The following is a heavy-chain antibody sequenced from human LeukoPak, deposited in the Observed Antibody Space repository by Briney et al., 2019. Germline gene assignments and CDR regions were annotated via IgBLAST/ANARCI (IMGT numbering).Heavy chain of an antibody. Sequence: GGSLRLSCAASGFTFSSYAMSWVRQAPGKGLEWVSAISGSGGSTYHADSVKGRFTISRDNSKNTLYLQMNSLRAEDTAVYYCAKEARTGIAAAGTVFDYWGQGTLVTVSS. CDR2: ISGSGGST. J-gene: IGHJ4*02. V-gene: IGHV3-23*01. D-gene: IGHD6-13*01. CDR1: GFTFSSYA. CDR3: AKEARTGIAAAGTVFDY.